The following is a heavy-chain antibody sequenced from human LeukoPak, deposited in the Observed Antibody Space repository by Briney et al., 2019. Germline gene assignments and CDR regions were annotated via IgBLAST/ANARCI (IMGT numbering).Heavy chain of an antibody. V-gene: IGHV1-2*02. Sequence: ASVKVSCKASGYTFTGYYMHWVRQAPGQGLEWMGSINPNSGGTNYAQKFQGRVTMTRDTSISTAYMELSRLRSDDTAVYYCATDQYCSGGSCYSRKVNYYGMDVWGQGTTVTVSS. J-gene: IGHJ6*02. D-gene: IGHD2-15*01. CDR2: INPNSGGT. CDR3: ATDQYCSGGSCYSRKVNYYGMDV. CDR1: GYTFTGYY.